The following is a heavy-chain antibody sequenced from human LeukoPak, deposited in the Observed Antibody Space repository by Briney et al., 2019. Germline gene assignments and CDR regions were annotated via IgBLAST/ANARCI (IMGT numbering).Heavy chain of an antibody. D-gene: IGHD3-10*01. CDR3: ARAVRGVIITKGYFQH. CDR2: IYSGGST. Sequence: PGGSLRLSCAASGFTVSSNYMSWVRQAPGKGLEWVSVIYSGGSTYYADSVKGRFTISRDNSKNTLYLQMNSLRAEDTAVYHCARAVRGVIITKGYFQHWGQGTLVTVSS. J-gene: IGHJ1*01. V-gene: IGHV3-66*01. CDR1: GFTVSSNY.